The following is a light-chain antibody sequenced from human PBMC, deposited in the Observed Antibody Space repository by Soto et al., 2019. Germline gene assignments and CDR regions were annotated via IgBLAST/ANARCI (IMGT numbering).Light chain of an antibody. CDR1: QSISSW. V-gene: IGKV1-5*03. CDR3: NEYASYSCS. J-gene: IGKJ1*01. CDR2: KAS. Sequence: INMTQSPSTLSASLGDRARMQCWASQSISSWLAWYQQKPGKAPKLLIYKASSLESGVPSRFSGSGSGTEFTLTISILQPDEVATYDGNEYASYSCSIGRGIKVDIK.